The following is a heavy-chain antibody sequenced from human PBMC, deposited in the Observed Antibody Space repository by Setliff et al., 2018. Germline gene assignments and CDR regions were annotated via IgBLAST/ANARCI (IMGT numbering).Heavy chain of an antibody. Sequence: SETLSLTCAVSGESFDNHYWTWIRQPPGERLEWIGFFFYSGDTKSNPSLKSRVTMSVDTSKNQFSLKLSSVTAADTAVYYCARGAYSYGHPVPFDYWGQGTLVTVSS. J-gene: IGHJ4*02. D-gene: IGHD5-18*01. CDR2: FFYSGDT. CDR3: ARGAYSYGHPVPFDY. V-gene: IGHV4-59*11. CDR1: GESFDNHY.